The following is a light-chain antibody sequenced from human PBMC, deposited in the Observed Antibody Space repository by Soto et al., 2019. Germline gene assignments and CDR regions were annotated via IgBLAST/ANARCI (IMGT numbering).Light chain of an antibody. Sequence: QSALTQPASVSGSPGQSITISCTGTSSDAGGYNYVSWYQQYPGKAPKVMIYEVSNRPSGVSNRFSGSKSGNTASLTISGLQAEDEADYYCSSYTTSSTLGVLFGGETKVTVL. CDR1: SSDAGGYNY. CDR2: EVS. CDR3: SSYTTSSTLGVL. V-gene: IGLV2-14*01. J-gene: IGLJ2*01.